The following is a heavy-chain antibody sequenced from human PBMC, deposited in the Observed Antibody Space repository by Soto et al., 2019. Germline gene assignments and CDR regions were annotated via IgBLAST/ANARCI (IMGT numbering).Heavy chain of an antibody. V-gene: IGHV4-39*01. D-gene: IGHD2-15*01. CDR3: ARAGKEDIVVVVAAENWFDP. Sequence: QLHLQESGPGLVKPSETLSLTCTVSGGSISSSSYYWGWIRQPPGKGLEWIGSIYYSGSTYYNPSLKSRVTISVDTSKNQFSLKLSSVTAADTAVYYCARAGKEDIVVVVAAENWFDPWGQGTLVTVSS. CDR1: GGSISSSSYY. CDR2: IYYSGST. J-gene: IGHJ5*02.